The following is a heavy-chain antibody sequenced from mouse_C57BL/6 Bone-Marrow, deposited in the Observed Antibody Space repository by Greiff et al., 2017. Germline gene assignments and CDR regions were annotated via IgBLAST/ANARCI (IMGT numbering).Heavy chain of an antibody. J-gene: IGHJ4*01. V-gene: IGHV1-76*01. Sequence: QVQLQQSGAELVRPGASVKLSCKASGYTFTDYYINWVKQRPGQGLEWIARIYPGSGNTYYNEKFKGKATLTAEKSSSTAYMQLSSLTSDDSAVYFCARGGFHYYAMDYWGQGTSVTVSS. CDR2: IYPGSGNT. CDR1: GYTFTDYY. CDR3: ARGGFHYYAMDY.